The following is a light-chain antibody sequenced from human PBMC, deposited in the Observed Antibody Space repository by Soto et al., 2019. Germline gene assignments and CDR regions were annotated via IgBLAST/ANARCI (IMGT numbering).Light chain of an antibody. CDR3: QQYGRSPPFA. J-gene: IGKJ2*01. Sequence: EIVLTQSPGTLSLSPGERATLSCRASQSVSSNYIAWYQQNPGQAPRLLIYGASTRATGIPDRFSGSGSGTDFTLTISRLEPEDFAVYFCQQYGRSPPFAFGQGTKVDI. CDR1: QSVSSNY. V-gene: IGKV3-20*01. CDR2: GAS.